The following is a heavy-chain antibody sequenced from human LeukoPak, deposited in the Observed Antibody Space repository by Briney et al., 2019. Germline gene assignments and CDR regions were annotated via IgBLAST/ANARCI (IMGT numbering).Heavy chain of an antibody. D-gene: IGHD2-15*01. J-gene: IGHJ5*02. CDR2: IKQDGSEK. CDR1: GFTFSSYW. CDR3: ARSNLLRYLEP. V-gene: IGHV3-7*02. Sequence: GGSLRLSCAASGFTFSSYWMSWVRQAPGKGLEWVANIKQDGSEKYYVDSVKGRFTISRDNAKNSLYLQMNSLRDEDTAVYYCARSNLLRYLEPWGQGILVSVSS.